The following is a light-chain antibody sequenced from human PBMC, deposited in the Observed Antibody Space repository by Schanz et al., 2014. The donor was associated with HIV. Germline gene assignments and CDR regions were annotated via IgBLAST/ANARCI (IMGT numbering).Light chain of an antibody. CDR2: KAS. CDR1: QTITDS. J-gene: IGKJ3*01. CDR3: QQYSDYPLT. Sequence: DIQMTQSPPTLSASIGDRVTITCRASQTITDSLAWYQQKPGKAPKLLIYKASNLESGVPSRFIGRGSGTEFPLTTARLQPDDFAIYYCQQYSDYPLTFGPGSTVDV. V-gene: IGKV1-5*03.